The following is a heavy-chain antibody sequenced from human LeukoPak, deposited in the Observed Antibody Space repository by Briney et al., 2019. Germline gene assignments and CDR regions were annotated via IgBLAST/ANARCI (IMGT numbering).Heavy chain of an antibody. V-gene: IGHV3-30-3*01. D-gene: IGHD3-3*01. J-gene: IGHJ4*02. Sequence: GGSLRLSCAASGFTFRSYAMHWVRQAPGKGLEWVAVISYDGSNKYYADSVKGRFTISRDNSKNTLYLQMNSLRAEDTAVYYCARALYDFWSGYYQGALGYWGQGTLVTVSS. CDR1: GFTFRSYA. CDR2: ISYDGSNK. CDR3: ARALYDFWSGYYQGALGY.